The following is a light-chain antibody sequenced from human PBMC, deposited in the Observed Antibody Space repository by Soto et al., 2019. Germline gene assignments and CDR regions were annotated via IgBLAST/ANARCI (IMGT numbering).Light chain of an antibody. J-gene: IGLJ1*01. CDR1: SSDVGSYNL. CDR3: CSYAGSSTYV. Sequence: QSALTQPASVSGSPGQSITISCTGTSSDVGSYNLVSWYQQHPGKAPKLVISEVSKRPSGVSNRFSGSKSGNTASLTISGLQAEDEADYYCCSYAGSSTYVFGTGTKLTVL. CDR2: EVS. V-gene: IGLV2-23*02.